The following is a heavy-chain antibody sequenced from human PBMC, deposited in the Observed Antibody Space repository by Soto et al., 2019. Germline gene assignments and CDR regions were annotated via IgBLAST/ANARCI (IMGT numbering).Heavy chain of an antibody. D-gene: IGHD2-21*02. CDR2: IWYDGSNK. V-gene: IGHV3-33*01. J-gene: IGHJ4*02. CDR1: GFTFSSYG. Sequence: GGSLRLSCAASGFTFSSYGMHWVRQAPGKGLEWVAVIWYDGSNKYYADTVKGRFTISRDNSKNTLYLQMNSLRAEDTAVYYCARGGLTDYFDYWGQGTLVTVSS. CDR3: ARGGLTDYFDY.